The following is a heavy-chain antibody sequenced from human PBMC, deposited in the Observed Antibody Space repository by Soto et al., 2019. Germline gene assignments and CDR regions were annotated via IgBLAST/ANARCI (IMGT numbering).Heavy chain of an antibody. CDR2: IYWDADK. Sequence: QITVNESGPVPLKPRQTLTLTCTVAGFSLTTSGVGVGWMRRSPGKAPEWLALIYWDADKRYSPSLKSRLTITKDTSKHQMVMTMADLDPADTGTYYCAHRVLRTVFGLVTTTAIYFDFWGQGTPVAVS. J-gene: IGHJ4*02. D-gene: IGHD3-3*01. V-gene: IGHV2-5*02. CDR3: AHRVLRTVFGLVTTTAIYFDF. CDR1: GFSLTTSGVG.